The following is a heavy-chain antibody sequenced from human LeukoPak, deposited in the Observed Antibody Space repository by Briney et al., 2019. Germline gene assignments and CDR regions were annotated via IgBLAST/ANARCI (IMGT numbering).Heavy chain of an antibody. CDR3: AGEWLSDAFDI. V-gene: IGHV1-2*02. CDR2: INPNTGGT. Sequence: WIGWINPNTGGTNYAQKFQGRVTMTRDTSISTAYMELSRLRSDDTAVYYCAGEWLSDAFDIWGQGTMVTVSS. J-gene: IGHJ3*02. D-gene: IGHD3-22*01.